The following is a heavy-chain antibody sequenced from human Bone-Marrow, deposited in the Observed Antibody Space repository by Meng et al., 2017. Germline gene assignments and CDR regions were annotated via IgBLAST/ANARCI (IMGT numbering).Heavy chain of an antibody. Sequence: SCAASGFTFSSYWMSWVRQAPGKGLEWVANIKQDGSEKYYVDSVKGRFTISRDNAKNSLYLQMNSLRAEDTAVYYCARMSGYSSSWSYYYYYYGMDVWGQGTTVTVSS. CDR2: IKQDGSEK. CDR3: ARMSGYSSSWSYYYYYYGMDV. V-gene: IGHV3-7*01. CDR1: GFTFSSYW. D-gene: IGHD6-13*01. J-gene: IGHJ6*02.